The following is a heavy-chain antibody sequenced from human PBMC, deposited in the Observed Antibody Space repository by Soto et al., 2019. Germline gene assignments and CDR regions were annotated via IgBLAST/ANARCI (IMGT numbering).Heavy chain of an antibody. J-gene: IGHJ6*02. D-gene: IGHD4-4*01. CDR2: IYYSGST. CDR3: ARSHTIESTTYCYGMDV. CDR1: GGSISNGDYY. Sequence: QVQLQESGPGLAKPSQTLSLTCTVSGGSISNGDYYWTWIRQPPGKGLEWIGYIYYSGSTYFNPSLKSRVTISVDTSKNRFSLNLSSVTAADTAVYYCARSHTIESTTYCYGMDVWGQGTTVTVSS. V-gene: IGHV4-30-4*01.